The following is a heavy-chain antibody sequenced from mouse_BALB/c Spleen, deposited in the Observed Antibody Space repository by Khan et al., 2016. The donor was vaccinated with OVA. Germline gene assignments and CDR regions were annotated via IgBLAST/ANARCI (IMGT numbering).Heavy chain of an antibody. CDR2: IWGGGST. J-gene: IGHJ4*01. V-gene: IGHV2-6-5*01. D-gene: IGHD1-1*02. CDR1: GFSLTDYG. CDR3: AELLWSHYYAMDY. Sequence: VELVESGPGLVAPSQSLSITCTVSGFSLTDYGVSWIRQSPGKGLEWLGLIWGGGSTYYNSVLKSRLSISKDNSKSQVFFKMNSMQPDDTAICYCAELLWSHYYAMDYWGQGTSVTVSS.